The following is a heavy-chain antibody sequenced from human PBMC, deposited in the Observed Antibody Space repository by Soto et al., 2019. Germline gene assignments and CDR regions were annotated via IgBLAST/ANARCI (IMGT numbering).Heavy chain of an antibody. D-gene: IGHD6-19*01. J-gene: IGHJ5*02. CDR2: IYWDDDK. CDR1: GFSLSTSGVG. CDR3: AHIGNIGWYAGVWFDP. V-gene: IGHV2-5*05. Sequence: QITLKESGPTLVKPTQTLTLTCTFSGFSLSTSGVGVGWIRQPPGKALEWLALIYWDDDKRYGPSLKSRLTITKDTSKKQVVLTMTNMDPVDTATYYCAHIGNIGWYAGVWFDPWGQGTLVTVSS.